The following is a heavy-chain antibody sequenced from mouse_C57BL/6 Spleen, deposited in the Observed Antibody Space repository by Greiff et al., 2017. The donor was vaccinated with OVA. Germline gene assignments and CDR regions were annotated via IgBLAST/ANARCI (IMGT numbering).Heavy chain of an antibody. V-gene: IGHV1-18*01. D-gene: IGHD2-5*01. CDR3: ARRGSYSNYLFAY. J-gene: IGHJ3*01. CDR2: INPNNGGT. CDR1: GYTFTDYN. Sequence: VQLQQSGPELVKPGASVKIPCKASGYTFTDYNMDWVKQSHGKSLEWIGDINPNNGGTIYNQKFKGKATLTVDKSSSTAYMELRSLTSEDTAVYYCARRGSYSNYLFAYWGQGTLVTVSA.